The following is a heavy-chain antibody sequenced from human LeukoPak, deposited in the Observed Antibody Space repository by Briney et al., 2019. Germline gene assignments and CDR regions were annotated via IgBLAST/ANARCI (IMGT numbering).Heavy chain of an antibody. V-gene: IGHV3-7*05. Sequence: GGSLRLSCAASKFTFSVYWMSWVRQAPGKGLEWVANINQDGSEKYYVESVKGRFSISRDNAKNSLFLQMNSLRDEDTAVYFCARSHRSFASGSGDYWGQGTLVTVSS. J-gene: IGHJ4*02. CDR3: ARSHRSFASGSGDY. D-gene: IGHD3-10*01. CDR1: KFTFSVYW. CDR2: INQDGSEK.